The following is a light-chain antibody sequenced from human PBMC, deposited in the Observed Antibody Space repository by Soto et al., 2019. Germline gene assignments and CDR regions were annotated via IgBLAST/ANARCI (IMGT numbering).Light chain of an antibody. J-gene: IGLJ2*01. CDR1: SSNIGAGYD. CDR3: QSYDSSLSGHVV. V-gene: IGLV1-40*01. Sequence: QTVVTQPPSVSGAPGQRVTISCTGSSSNIGAGYDVHWYQQLLGTAPKLLIYGNSNRPSGVPDRFSGSKSGTSASLAITGLQAEDEADYYCQSYDSSLSGHVVFGGGTQLTVL. CDR2: GNS.